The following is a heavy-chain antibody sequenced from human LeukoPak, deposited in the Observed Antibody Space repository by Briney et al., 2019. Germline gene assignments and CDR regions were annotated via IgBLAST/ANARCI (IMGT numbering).Heavy chain of an antibody. D-gene: IGHD3-3*01. Sequence: GGSLRLSCAASGFTFSSYAMHWVRQAPGKGLEYVSAISSDGGRTYYANSVKGRFTISRDNSKNTLYLQMGSLRAEDMAVYYCARGVGQYYDFWSGPDYWGQGTLVTVSS. CDR1: GFTFSSYA. CDR2: ISSDGGRT. CDR3: ARGVGQYYDFWSGPDY. J-gene: IGHJ4*02. V-gene: IGHV3-64*01.